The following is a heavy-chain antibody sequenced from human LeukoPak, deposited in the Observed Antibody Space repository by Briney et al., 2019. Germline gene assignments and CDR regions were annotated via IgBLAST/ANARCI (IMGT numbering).Heavy chain of an antibody. CDR2: MNPNSGNT. J-gene: IGHJ4*02. V-gene: IGHV1-8*03. CDR1: GYTFTSYD. Sequence: ASVKVSFKASGYTFTSYDINWVRQATGQGLEWMGWMNPNSGNTGYAQKFQGRVTITRNTSISTAYMELSSLRSEDTAVYYCAREVSYGSGSYLEFMWDYWGQGTLVTVSS. CDR3: AREVSYGSGSYLEFMWDY. D-gene: IGHD3-10*01.